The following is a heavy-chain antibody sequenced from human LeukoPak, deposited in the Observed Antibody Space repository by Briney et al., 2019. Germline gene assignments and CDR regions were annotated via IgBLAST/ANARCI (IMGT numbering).Heavy chain of an antibody. CDR2: ISGSGGST. V-gene: IGHV3-23*01. CDR1: GFTFSSYA. J-gene: IGHJ4*01. CDR3: ARVVAAGTFYFDY. D-gene: IGHD6-13*01. Sequence: GGSLRLSCAASGFTFSSYAMSWVRQAPGKGLEWVSVISGSGGSTYYADSVKGRFTISRDNSKNTLYLQMNSLRAEDTAVYYCARVVAAGTFYFDYWGQEPWSPSPQ.